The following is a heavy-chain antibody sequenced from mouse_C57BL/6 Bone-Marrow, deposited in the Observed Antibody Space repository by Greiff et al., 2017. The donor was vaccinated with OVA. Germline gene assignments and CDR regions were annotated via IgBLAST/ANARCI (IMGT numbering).Heavy chain of an antibody. CDR3: SRGVLRYLYFDY. CDR2: IYPGSGNT. Sequence: VQLVESGAELVRPGASVKLSCKASGYTFTDYYINWVKQRPGQGLEWIARIYPGSGNTYYNEKFKGKATLTAEKSSSTAYMQLSSLTSEDSAVYFCSRGVLRYLYFDYWGQGTTLTVSS. J-gene: IGHJ2*01. V-gene: IGHV1-76*01. D-gene: IGHD1-1*01. CDR1: GYTFTDYY.